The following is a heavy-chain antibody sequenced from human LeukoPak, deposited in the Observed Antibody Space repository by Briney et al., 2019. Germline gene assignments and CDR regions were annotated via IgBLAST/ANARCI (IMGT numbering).Heavy chain of an antibody. D-gene: IGHD3-22*01. J-gene: IGHJ4*02. CDR3: ARGSYDSSVNALDI. CDR2: IYYSGST. V-gene: IGHV4-59*01. Sequence: SETLSLTCTVSGGSISSYYWSWIRQPPGKGLEWIGYIYYSGSTNYNPSLKSRVTISVDTSKNQFSLKLSSVTAADTAVYYCARGSYDSSVNALDIWGQGTLVTVSS. CDR1: GGSISSYY.